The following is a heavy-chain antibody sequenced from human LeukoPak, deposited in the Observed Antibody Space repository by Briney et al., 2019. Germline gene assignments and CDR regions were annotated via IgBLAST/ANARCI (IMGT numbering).Heavy chain of an antibody. CDR3: ANGYSRKLDY. D-gene: IGHD6-13*01. J-gene: IGHJ4*02. Sequence: GGSLRLSCAVSGFTFSSYAMSWVRQAPGKGLEWVSAISTSGGSTYYADSVKGRVTISRDNSKNTLYLQMNSLRAEDAAVYYCANGYSRKLDYWGQGTLVTVSS. V-gene: IGHV3-23*01. CDR2: ISTSGGST. CDR1: GFTFSSYA.